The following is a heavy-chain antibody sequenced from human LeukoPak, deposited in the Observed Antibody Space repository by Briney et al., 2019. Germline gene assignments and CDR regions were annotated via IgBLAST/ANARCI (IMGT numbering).Heavy chain of an antibody. J-gene: IGHJ4*02. CDR1: GGSISSYY. CDR3: ARQAAAADPFDY. Sequence: SETLSLTCTVSGGSISSYYWSWIRQPPGKGLEWIGYIYYSGSTNYNPSLKSRVTISVDTSKNQFSLKLSSETAADTAVYYCARQAAAADPFDYWGQGTLVTVSS. D-gene: IGHD6-13*01. CDR2: IYYSGST. V-gene: IGHV4-59*01.